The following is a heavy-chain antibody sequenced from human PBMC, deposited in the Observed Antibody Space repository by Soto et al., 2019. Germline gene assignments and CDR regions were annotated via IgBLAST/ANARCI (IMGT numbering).Heavy chain of an antibody. CDR3: ARDDYYDSSGYCPFGY. J-gene: IGHJ4*02. CDR2: IYYSGST. Sequence: SETLSLTCTVSGGSISSRGYYWSWIRQHPGKGLEWIGYIYYSGSTYYNPSLKSRVTISVDTSKNQFSLKLSSVAAADTAVYYCARDDYYDSSGYCPFGYWGQGTLVTVSS. CDR1: GGSISSRGYY. D-gene: IGHD3-22*01. V-gene: IGHV4-31*03.